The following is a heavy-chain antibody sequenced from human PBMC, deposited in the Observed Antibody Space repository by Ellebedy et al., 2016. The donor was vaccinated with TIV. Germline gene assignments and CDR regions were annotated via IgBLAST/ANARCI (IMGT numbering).Heavy chain of an antibody. CDR1: GGSINSTSHF. Sequence: MPSETLSLTFTASGGSINSTSHFWVWIRPPPGKGLDWIGSIYYGGSTYYNPSLKSRVTISVDTSKNQFSLKLTAVTAADTAVYYCATDRAGPFDPWGQGTLVTVSS. CDR2: IYYGGST. CDR3: ATDRAGPFDP. V-gene: IGHV4-39*07. J-gene: IGHJ5*02. D-gene: IGHD3-10*01.